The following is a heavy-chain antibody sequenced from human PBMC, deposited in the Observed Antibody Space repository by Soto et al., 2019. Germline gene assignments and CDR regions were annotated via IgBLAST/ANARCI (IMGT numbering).Heavy chain of an antibody. J-gene: IGHJ4*02. CDR1: GFTFSSYA. V-gene: IGHV3-23*01. D-gene: IGHD1-26*01. CDR3: ARRGSGSYYDY. Sequence: EVQLLESGGGLVQPGGSLRLSCAASGFTFSSYAMRWVRQAPGKGLEWVSAISGSGDSTYYADSVKGRFTISRDNSKNTLYVQMNSLSDEDTAVYYCARRGSGSYYDYWGQGTLVTVSS. CDR2: ISGSGDST.